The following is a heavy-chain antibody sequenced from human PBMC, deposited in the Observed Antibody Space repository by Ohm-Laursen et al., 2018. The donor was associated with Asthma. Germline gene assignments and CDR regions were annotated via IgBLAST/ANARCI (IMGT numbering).Heavy chain of an antibody. CDR2: IKQDGSEK. J-gene: IGHJ3*02. CDR1: GFTFSSYW. V-gene: IGHV3-7*04. CDR3: ARADSSSWGDAFDI. Sequence: SLRLSCAAPGFTFSSYWMSWVRQAPGKGLEWVANIKQDGSEKYYVDSVKGRFTISRDNAKNSLYLQMNSLRAEDAAVYYCARADSSSWGDAFDIWGQGTMVTVSS. D-gene: IGHD6-13*01.